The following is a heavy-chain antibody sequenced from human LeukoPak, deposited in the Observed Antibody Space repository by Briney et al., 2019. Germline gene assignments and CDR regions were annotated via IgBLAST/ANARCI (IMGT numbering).Heavy chain of an antibody. CDR2: IYTSGST. D-gene: IGHD2-15*01. CDR1: GGSFSGYY. J-gene: IGHJ3*02. V-gene: IGHV4-4*07. CDR3: AREVAVAAFDI. Sequence: SETLSLTCAVYGGSFSGYYWSWIRQPAGKGLEWIGRIYTSGSTNYNPSLKSRVTMSVDTSKNQFSLKLSSVTAADTAVYYCAREVAVAAFDIWGQGTMVTVSS.